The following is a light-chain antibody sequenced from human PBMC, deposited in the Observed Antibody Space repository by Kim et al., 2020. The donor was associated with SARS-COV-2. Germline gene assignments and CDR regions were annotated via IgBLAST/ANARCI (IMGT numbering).Light chain of an antibody. J-gene: IGLJ3*02. CDR1: KLGDKY. Sequence: VSPGQTASITCSGDKLGDKYACWYQQKPGQSPGLVIYQDSKRPSGIPERFSGSNSGNTATLTISGTQAMDEADYYCQAWDSSSWVFGGGTQLTVL. CDR2: QDS. V-gene: IGLV3-1*01. CDR3: QAWDSSSWV.